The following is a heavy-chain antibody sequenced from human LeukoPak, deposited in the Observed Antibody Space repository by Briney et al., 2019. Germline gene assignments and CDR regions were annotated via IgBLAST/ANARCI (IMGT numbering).Heavy chain of an antibody. D-gene: IGHD7-27*01. CDR1: GFTFSSYE. J-gene: IGHJ4*02. CDR3: AASLGPRDY. Sequence: GGSLRLSCAASGFTFSSYETNWVRQAPGKGLEWISYITSTSNSIYYAESVKVRFTISRDNTKNSLYLQMDSLRVEDTALYFCAASLGPRDYWGQGILVTVSS. V-gene: IGHV3-48*03. CDR2: ITSTSNSI.